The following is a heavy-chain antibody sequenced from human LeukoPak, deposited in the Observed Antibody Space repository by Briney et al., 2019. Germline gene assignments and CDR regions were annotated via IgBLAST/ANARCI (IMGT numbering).Heavy chain of an antibody. CDR3: ATDGHGDFYHY. J-gene: IGHJ4*02. V-gene: IGHV4-39*07. CDR2: IYYSGST. D-gene: IGHD2-21*02. Sequence: SETLSLTCNVSGDSISSSHYYWGWIRQPPGKGLEWIGSIYYSGSTYYNPSLKSRVIISVDTSKNQFSLKLSSVTAADTAVYYCATDGHGDFYHYWGQGTLVTVSS. CDR1: GDSISSSHYY.